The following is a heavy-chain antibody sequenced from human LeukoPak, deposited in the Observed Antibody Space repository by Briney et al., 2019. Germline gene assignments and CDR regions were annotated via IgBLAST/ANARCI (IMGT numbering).Heavy chain of an antibody. CDR1: GFTFSSFA. V-gene: IGHV3-23*01. CDR3: GSLKSSGYIIEH. J-gene: IGHJ4*02. Sequence: GGSLRLSCAASGFTFSSFAMSWVRQAPGKGLEGVSAMSGSDGRTYYADSVKGRFTISRDNSKNTLYLQMNSLRVEDTAVYYCGSLKSSGYIIEHWGQGTLVTVSS. CDR2: MSGSDGRT. D-gene: IGHD3-22*01.